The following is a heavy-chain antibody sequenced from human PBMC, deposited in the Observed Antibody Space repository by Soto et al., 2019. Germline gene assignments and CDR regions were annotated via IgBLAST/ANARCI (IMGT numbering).Heavy chain of an antibody. CDR2: INSDGSSP. V-gene: IGHV3-74*01. CDR3: ARDLPSGGFGLVNDAFDC. J-gene: IGHJ3*01. Sequence: GGSLRLSCAASGFTFSSYWMHWVRQAPGKGLVWVSRINSDGSSPIYADSVKGRFTISRDNAKNMLFLQMNSLRAEDTAVYFCARDLPSGGFGLVNDAFDCWGQGTRVTVSS. D-gene: IGHD3-3*01. CDR1: GFTFSSYW.